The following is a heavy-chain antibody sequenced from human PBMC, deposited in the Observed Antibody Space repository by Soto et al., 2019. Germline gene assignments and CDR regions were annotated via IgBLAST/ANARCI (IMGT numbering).Heavy chain of an antibody. Sequence: QVQLVQSGAEVKKPGASVKVSCKASGYTLTSYGITWVRQAPGQGLEWMGWISAYNGNTNYAQKLQGRVTMTTDTSTSTAYMELRSLRSDDTAVYYCARVRSSSGSYYNLFDYWGQGTLVTVSS. CDR3: ARVRSSSGSYYNLFDY. D-gene: IGHD3-10*01. J-gene: IGHJ4*02. CDR2: ISAYNGNT. V-gene: IGHV1-18*01. CDR1: GYTLTSYG.